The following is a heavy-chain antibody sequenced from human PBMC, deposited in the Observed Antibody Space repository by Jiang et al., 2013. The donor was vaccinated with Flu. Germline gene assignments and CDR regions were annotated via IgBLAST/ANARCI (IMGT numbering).Heavy chain of an antibody. D-gene: IGHD3-3*01. V-gene: IGHV2-26*01. CDR2: IFSNDEK. CDR3: ARTYYDFWSGYSDY. CDR1: GFSLSNARMG. Sequence: KPTQTLTLTCTVSGFSLSNARMGVSWIRQPPGKALEWLAHIFSNDEKSYSTSLKSRLTISKDTSKSQVVLTMTNMDPVDTATYYCARTYYDFWSGYSDYGGQGNPGSPSPQ. J-gene: IGHJ4*02.